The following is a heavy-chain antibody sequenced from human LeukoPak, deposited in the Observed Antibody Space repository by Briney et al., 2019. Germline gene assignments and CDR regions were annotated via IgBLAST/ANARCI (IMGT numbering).Heavy chain of an antibody. V-gene: IGHV4-59*13. CDR2: THDSGNS. CDR1: GGSITNNY. J-gene: IGHJ4*02. CDR3: ARDRSAAPADY. Sequence: SETLSLTCTVSGGSITNNYWAWIRQPPGKGLEWIGYTHDSGNSNYNPSLRSRVTISIDTSKNQFSLKLTSVTAADTAVYYCARDRSAAPADYWGQGTLITVSS. D-gene: IGHD6-13*01.